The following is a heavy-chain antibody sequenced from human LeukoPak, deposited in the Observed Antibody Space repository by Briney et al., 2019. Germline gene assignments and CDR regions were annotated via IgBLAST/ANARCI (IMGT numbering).Heavy chain of an antibody. D-gene: IGHD3-16*01. CDR3: ARYRVITNDYFDS. CDR1: GFTFGDYY. CDR2: ISNSGNTI. J-gene: IGHJ4*02. V-gene: IGHV3-11*01. Sequence: GGSLRLSCAASGFTFGDYYMSWIRQAAGKGLEWVPYISNSGNTIKEADSVKGRFTISRDNAQNSLFLQMKSLRAEDTAVYYCARYRVITNDYFDSWGQGTLVTVSS.